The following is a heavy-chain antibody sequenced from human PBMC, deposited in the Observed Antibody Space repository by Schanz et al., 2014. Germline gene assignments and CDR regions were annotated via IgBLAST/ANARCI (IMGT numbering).Heavy chain of an antibody. CDR2: ISGYNGDT. J-gene: IGHJ4*02. D-gene: IGHD3-10*01. CDR1: GYSFTDYA. CDR3: ARDRVSFVRGPLGVD. V-gene: IGHV1-18*01. Sequence: QVQLVQSGGEVKKPGASATVSCKASGYSFTDYAIHWVRQAPGQGLEWMGWISGYNGDTNYAPKFQDRVTMTTDTSTSTAYMELRSLISDDTAVYYCARDRVSFVRGPLGVDWGQGTQVIVSS.